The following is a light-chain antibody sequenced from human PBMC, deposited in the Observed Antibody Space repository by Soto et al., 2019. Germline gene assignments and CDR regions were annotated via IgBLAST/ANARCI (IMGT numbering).Light chain of an antibody. Sequence: EVVLTQSPATLSLSPGERATISCRASQSVTKYLAWYQQKPGKALRLLIYDVSKWPTGIPARFSGSGSETDFTLTISSLEPGDCAVYYCLQRSNWPLTFGGGTKLEIK. CDR3: LQRSNWPLT. J-gene: IGKJ4*01. CDR1: QSVTKY. CDR2: DVS. V-gene: IGKV3-11*01.